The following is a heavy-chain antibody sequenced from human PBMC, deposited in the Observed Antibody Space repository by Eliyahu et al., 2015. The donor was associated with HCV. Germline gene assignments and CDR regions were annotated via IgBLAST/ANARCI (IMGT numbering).Heavy chain of an antibody. D-gene: IGHD6-19*01. CDR1: GGPISSSHW. CDR3: ARPQSSGFFDY. Sequence: QVQLQESGPGLVKPSGTLSLTCGVSGGPISSSHWWSWVRQPPGKGLEWIGEIYHSGTTNYNPSLKGRVTISVDKSKNQFSLKVSSVTAADTAVYYCARPQSSGFFDYWGQGTLVTVSS. V-gene: IGHV4-4*02. CDR2: IYHSGTT. J-gene: IGHJ4*02.